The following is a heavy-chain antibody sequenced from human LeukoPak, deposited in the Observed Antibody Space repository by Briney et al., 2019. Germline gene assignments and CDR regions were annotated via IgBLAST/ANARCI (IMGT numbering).Heavy chain of an antibody. J-gene: IGHJ4*02. CDR1: GASFSSGDQY. CDR2: IHPSGML. D-gene: IGHD3-22*01. CDR3: SRGLDSRKLGH. V-gene: IGHV4-31*03. Sequence: SETLSLTCTVSGASFSSGDQYWNWIRQSPGKGLEWIGSIHPSGMLYNNPSLESRATISIDTSKNQFSLNLNSVTAADTAVYFCSRGLDSRKLGHWGQGTLVTVSS.